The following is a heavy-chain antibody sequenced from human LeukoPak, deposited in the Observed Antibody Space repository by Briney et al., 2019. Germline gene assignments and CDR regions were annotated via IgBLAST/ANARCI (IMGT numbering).Heavy chain of an antibody. V-gene: IGHV1-46*01. Sequence: ASVKVSCKASGYTFTSYYMDWVRQAPGQGLEWMGIINPSGGITRYAQKFQGRVTMTRDMSTSTVYMELSSMGSEDTAVYYCARVEVIVGDAFDIWGQGTVVSVSS. J-gene: IGHJ3*02. D-gene: IGHD2-15*01. CDR2: INPSGGIT. CDR3: ARVEVIVGDAFDI. CDR1: GYTFTSYY.